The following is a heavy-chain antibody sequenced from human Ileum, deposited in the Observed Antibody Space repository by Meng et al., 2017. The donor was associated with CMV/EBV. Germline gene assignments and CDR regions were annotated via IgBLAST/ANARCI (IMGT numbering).Heavy chain of an antibody. D-gene: IGHD3-10*01. CDR3: VRGRVANPD. V-gene: IGHV3-7*01. CDR2: IRGDGIEI. CDR1: GFTFNSFY. Sequence: GESLKISCAASGFTFNSFYMSWVRQALGKGLEWVASIRGDGIEINYADSVKGRFTISRDNAKSSLYLQMNSLRVEDTAMYYCVRGRVANPDWGQGTLVTVSS. J-gene: IGHJ4*02.